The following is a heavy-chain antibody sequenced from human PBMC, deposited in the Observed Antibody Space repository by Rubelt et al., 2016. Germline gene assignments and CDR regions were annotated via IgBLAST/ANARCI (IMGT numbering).Heavy chain of an antibody. J-gene: IGHJ6*02. CDR1: GFSLSTSGMC. CDR3: ARILLPDYYDSSGGMDV. V-gene: IGHV2-70*15. CDR2: IDWDDDK. Sequence: QVTLRESGPALVKPTQTLTLTCTFSGFSLSTSGMCVSWIRQPPGKALEWLARIDWDDDKYYSTSLKTRLTISKDTAKNQVGLTRTNMDPGDTATYYCARILLPDYYDSSGGMDVWGQGTTVTVSS. D-gene: IGHD3-22*01.